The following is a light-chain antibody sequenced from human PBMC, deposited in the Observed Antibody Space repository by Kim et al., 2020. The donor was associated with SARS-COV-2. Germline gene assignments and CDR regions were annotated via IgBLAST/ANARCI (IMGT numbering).Light chain of an antibody. CDR2: SAL. CDR1: QSVSRY. J-gene: IGKJ1*01. V-gene: IGKV3-11*01. Sequence: LSPGERATLSCRASQSVSRYLAWYQQKRGQAPRLLIYSALKRATGIPARFSGSGSGTDFTLTISSLEPEDFAVYYCQQRGDWPQTFGPGTKVDIK. CDR3: QQRGDWPQT.